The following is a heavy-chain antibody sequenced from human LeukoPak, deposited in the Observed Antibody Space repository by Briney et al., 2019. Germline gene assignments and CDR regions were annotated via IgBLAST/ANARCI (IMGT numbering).Heavy chain of an antibody. CDR2: IYPGDSDT. Sequence: GESLKISCKGSGYSFTSYWIGWVRQMPGKGLEWMGIIYPGDSDTRYSPSFQGQVTISADKSISTAYLQWRSLKASDTAIYYCASHDGAYCGGACYTDWGQGTLVTVSS. D-gene: IGHD2-21*02. CDR1: GYSFTSYW. V-gene: IGHV5-51*01. J-gene: IGHJ4*02. CDR3: ASHDGAYCGGACYTD.